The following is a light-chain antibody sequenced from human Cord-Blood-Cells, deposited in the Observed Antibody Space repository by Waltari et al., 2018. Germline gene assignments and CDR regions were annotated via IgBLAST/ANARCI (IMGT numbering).Light chain of an antibody. CDR3: SSYTSSSTYV. CDR1: SSDVGGYNY. V-gene: IGLV2-14*03. Sequence: QSALTQPASVSGSPRQSITISCTGTSSDVGGYNYVSWYQQHPGKAPKLMIYYVSNRPSGVSNRFSGSKSGNTASLTISGLQAEDEADYYCSSYTSSSTYVFGTGTKVTVL. J-gene: IGLJ1*01. CDR2: YVS.